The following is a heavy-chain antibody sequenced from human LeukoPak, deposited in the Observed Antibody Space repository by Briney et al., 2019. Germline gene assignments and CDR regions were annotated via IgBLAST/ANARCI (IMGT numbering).Heavy chain of an antibody. Sequence: PSETLSLTCTVSGGSISSGGYYWSWIRQHPGKGLEWIGYIYYSGSTYYNASLKSRVTISVDTSKNQFSLKLTSVTAEDTAVYYCARVMGAPDDAFDIWGQGTMVTVSS. V-gene: IGHV4-31*03. CDR2: IYYSGST. D-gene: IGHD1-26*01. J-gene: IGHJ3*02. CDR1: GGSISSGGYY. CDR3: ARVMGAPDDAFDI.